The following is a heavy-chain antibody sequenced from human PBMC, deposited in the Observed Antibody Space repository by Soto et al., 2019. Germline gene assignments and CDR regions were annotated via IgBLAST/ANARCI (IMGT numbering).Heavy chain of an antibody. Sequence: GGSLRLSCAASGFTFSSYAMSWVRQAPGKGLEWVSAISGSGGSTYYADSVKGRFTISRDNSKNTLYLQMNSLRAEDTAVYYCAKVVGYYYDSSGYENDYWGQGTLVTVSS. D-gene: IGHD3-22*01. V-gene: IGHV3-23*01. CDR2: ISGSGGST. CDR3: AKVVGYYYDSSGYENDY. J-gene: IGHJ4*02. CDR1: GFTFSSYA.